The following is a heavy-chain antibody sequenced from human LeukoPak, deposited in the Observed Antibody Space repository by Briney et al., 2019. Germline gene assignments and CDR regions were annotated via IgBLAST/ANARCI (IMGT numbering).Heavy chain of an antibody. CDR2: IYSAGDT. Sequence: PGGSLRLSCAVSGFTVSRNYMSWVRQAPGRGLEWVSIIYSAGDTYYADSVKGRFTISRDNSNNTLYLQMNNLRAEDSAVYFCARDRRLGTAWYIWNWGQGTLVAVSS. CDR1: GFTVSRNY. V-gene: IGHV3-53*01. J-gene: IGHJ4*02. CDR3: ARDRRLGTAWYIWN. D-gene: IGHD1-1*01.